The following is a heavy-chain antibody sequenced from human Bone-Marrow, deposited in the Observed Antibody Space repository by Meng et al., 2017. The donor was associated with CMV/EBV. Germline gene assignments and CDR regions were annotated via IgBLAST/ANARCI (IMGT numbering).Heavy chain of an antibody. CDR2: IKQDGSEK. CDR1: GFTFSSYW. CDR3: ARGGNSFWSGYFYGMDV. V-gene: IGHV3-7*01. J-gene: IGHJ6*02. Sequence: GGSLRLSCAASGFTFSSYWMSWVRQAPGKGLEWVANIKQDGSEKYYVDSVKGRFTISRDNAKNSLYLQMNSLRAEDTAVYYCARGGNSFWSGYFYGMDVWAQGTTVTVSS. D-gene: IGHD3-3*01.